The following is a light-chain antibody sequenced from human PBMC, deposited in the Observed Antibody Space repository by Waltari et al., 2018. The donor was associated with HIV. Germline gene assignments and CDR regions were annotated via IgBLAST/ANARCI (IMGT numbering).Light chain of an antibody. Sequence: QSVLTQSPSASGTPGQRVTISCSGSGSNIGSNNVHWYQQVPGTAPKLLIYRNNRPASGVPDRFSGCKAGASASRAISGRQSEDEADYYCAAWDDSLNGPVFGGGTRLTVL. CDR2: RNN. V-gene: IGLV1-44*01. CDR3: AAWDDSLNGPV. CDR1: GSNIGSNN. J-gene: IGLJ2*01.